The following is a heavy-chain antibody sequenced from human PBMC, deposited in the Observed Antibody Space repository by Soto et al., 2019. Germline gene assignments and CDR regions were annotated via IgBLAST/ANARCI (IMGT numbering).Heavy chain of an antibody. CDR1: GGSISSYY. D-gene: IGHD3-10*01. CDR3: ARDRRGWFGELFFYGMDV. Sequence: NPSETLSLTCTVSGGSISSYYWSWIRQPPGKGLEWIGYIYYSGSTNYNPSLKSRVTISVDTSKNQFSLKLSSVTAADTAVYYCARDRRGWFGELFFYGMDVWGQGTTVTVSS. J-gene: IGHJ6*02. V-gene: IGHV4-59*01. CDR2: IYYSGST.